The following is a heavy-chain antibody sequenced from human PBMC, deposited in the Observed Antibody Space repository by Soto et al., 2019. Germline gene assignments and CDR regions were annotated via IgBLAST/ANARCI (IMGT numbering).Heavy chain of an antibody. V-gene: IGHV1-69*01. CDR1: GGTFSSYA. Sequence: QVQLVQSGAEVKKPGSSGKVSCKASGGTFSSYAISWVRQAPGQGLEWMGGIIPIFGTANYAQKFQGRVTITADESTSTAYMELSSVRSEDTAVYYCASGVLVVPAASHYYYGMDVWGQGTTVTVSS. CDR3: ASGVLVVPAASHYYYGMDV. J-gene: IGHJ6*02. CDR2: IIPIFGTA. D-gene: IGHD2-2*01.